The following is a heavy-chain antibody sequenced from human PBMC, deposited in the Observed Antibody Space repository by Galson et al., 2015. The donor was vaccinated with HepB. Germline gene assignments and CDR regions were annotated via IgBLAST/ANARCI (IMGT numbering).Heavy chain of an antibody. CDR2: VSTSNGDT. CDR3: ARGGIATVGGPTFDY. Sequence: SVKVSCKAFGYSFTTYFINWVRQAPGQGLQWMGRVSTSNGDTPYAPDLQDRVPITTDPSTTTAYLESGSLTSDGPAVYYCARGGIATVGGPTFDYWGHGTLVTVSS. V-gene: IGHV1-18*01. CDR1: GYSFTTYF. D-gene: IGHD5-24*01. J-gene: IGHJ4*01.